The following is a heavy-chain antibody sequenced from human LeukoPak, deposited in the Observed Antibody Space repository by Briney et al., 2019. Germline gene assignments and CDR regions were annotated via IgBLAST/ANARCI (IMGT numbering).Heavy chain of an antibody. D-gene: IGHD1-1*01. V-gene: IGHV3-15*01. J-gene: IGHJ4*02. CDR1: GFIFSNGW. Sequence: GGSLRLSCVASGFIFSNGWMSWVRQAPGKGLEWVARMKSNIDGGITDYAAPVKGRFTISRDDSKTTLYLQMNSLKIEDTAVYYCTPHDRQLHYWGQGTLVTVSS. CDR3: TPHDRQLHY. CDR2: MKSNIDGGIT.